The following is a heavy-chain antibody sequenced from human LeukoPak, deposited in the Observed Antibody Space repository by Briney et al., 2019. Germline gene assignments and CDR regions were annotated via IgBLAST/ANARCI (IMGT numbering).Heavy chain of an antibody. CDR1: GYSISSGYY. D-gene: IGHD2-8*02. J-gene: IGHJ4*02. CDR3: ARGLVPIDY. Sequence: SETLSLTCTVSGYSISSGYYWGWIRQPPGKGLEWIGSIYHSGSTYYNPSLKSRVTISVDTSKNQFSLKLSSVTAADTAVYYCARGLVPIDYWGQGTLVTVSS. V-gene: IGHV4-38-2*02. CDR2: IYHSGST.